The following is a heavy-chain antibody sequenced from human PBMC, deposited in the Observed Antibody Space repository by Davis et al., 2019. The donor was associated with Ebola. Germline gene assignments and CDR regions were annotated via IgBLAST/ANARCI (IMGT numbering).Heavy chain of an antibody. J-gene: IGHJ6*02. CDR3: ARDRGTYGTYGMDV. D-gene: IGHD3-16*01. V-gene: IGHV4-31*11. Sequence: SETLSLTCAVSGGSISSGGYSWSWIRQPPGEGLEWIGYIYYSGSTYYNPSLKSRVTISVDTSKNQFSLKLSSVTAADTAVYYCARDRGTYGTYGMDVWGQGTTVTVSS. CDR2: IYYSGST. CDR1: GGSISSGGYS.